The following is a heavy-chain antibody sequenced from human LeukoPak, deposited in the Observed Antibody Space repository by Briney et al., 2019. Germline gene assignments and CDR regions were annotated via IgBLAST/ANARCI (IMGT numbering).Heavy chain of an antibody. D-gene: IGHD6-13*01. CDR2: ISSSNRYT. CDR3: ARDFGPLGSWSIDY. V-gene: IGHV3-11*06. J-gene: IGHJ4*02. CDR1: GFTFSDYY. Sequence: GGSLRLSCAASGFTFSDYYMSWIRQAPGKGLEWVSYISSSNRYTNFADSVKGRFTISGDNAKSSLYLQMNGLRDEDSAVYYCARDFGPLGSWSIDYRGQGTLVTVSS.